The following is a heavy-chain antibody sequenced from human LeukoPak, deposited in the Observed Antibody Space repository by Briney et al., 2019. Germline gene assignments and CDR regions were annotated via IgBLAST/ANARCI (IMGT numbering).Heavy chain of an antibody. CDR2: IYYIGST. J-gene: IGHJ6*03. CDR1: GGSISSYY. Sequence: SETLSLTCTVSGGSISSYYWSWIRQPPGKGLEWIGYIYYIGSTNYNPSLKSRVTISVDTSKNQFSLKLSSVTAADTAVYYCARRQGITGGISYYYMDVWGKGTTVTISS. D-gene: IGHD1-20*01. CDR3: ARRQGITGGISYYYMDV. V-gene: IGHV4-59*01.